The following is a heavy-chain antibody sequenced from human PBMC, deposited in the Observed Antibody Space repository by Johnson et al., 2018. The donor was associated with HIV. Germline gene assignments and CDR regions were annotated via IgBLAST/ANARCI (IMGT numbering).Heavy chain of an antibody. CDR1: GFTFDDYT. Sequence: LLVESGGAVVQPGGSLRLSCAASGFTFDDYTMHWVRQDSGKGLEWVSGISWNSGSIDYADSVKGRFTISRDNSKNSLYLQMNSLRPEDTGLYYCAKDIASGYTNGGTLDIWGQGTMVTVSS. V-gene: IGHV3-43*01. CDR2: ISWNSGSI. CDR3: AKDIASGYTNGGTLDI. D-gene: IGHD6-19*01. J-gene: IGHJ3*02.